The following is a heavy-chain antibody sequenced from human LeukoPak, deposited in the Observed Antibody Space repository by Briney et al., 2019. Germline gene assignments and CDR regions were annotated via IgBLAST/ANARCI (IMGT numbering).Heavy chain of an antibody. CDR2: ISSSSSYI. CDR1: GFTFSSYS. V-gene: IGHV3-21*01. D-gene: IGHD2-21*02. CDR3: ARMNGSGGDCYYKDAFDI. J-gene: IGHJ3*02. Sequence: KPGGSLRLSCAASGFTFSSYSMNWVRQAPGKGLEWVSSISSSSSYIYYADSVKGRFTISRDNAKNSLYLQMNSLRAEDTAVYYCARMNGSGGDCYYKDAFDIWGQGTMVTVSS.